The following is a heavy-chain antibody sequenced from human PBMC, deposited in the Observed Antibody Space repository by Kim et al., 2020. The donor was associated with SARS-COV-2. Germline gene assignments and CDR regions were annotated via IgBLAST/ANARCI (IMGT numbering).Heavy chain of an antibody. V-gene: IGHV3-9*01. J-gene: IGHJ3*02. CDR2: ISWNSGSI. CDR1: GFTFDDYA. CDR3: AKDIIKAAAAVHDAFDI. D-gene: IGHD6-13*01. Sequence: GGSLRLSCAASGFTFDDYAMHWVRQAPGKGLEWVSGISWNSGSIGYADSVKGRFTISRDNAKNSLYLQMNSLRAEDTALYYCAKDIIKAAAAVHDAFDI.